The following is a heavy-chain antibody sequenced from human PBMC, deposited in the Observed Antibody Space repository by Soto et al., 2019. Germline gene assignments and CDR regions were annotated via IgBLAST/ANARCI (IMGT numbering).Heavy chain of an antibody. Sequence: GGSLSLSCAASGFIFSNHDMSWVRQAPGKGLEWVSIISVGGGSTYYADSVKGRFTISRDNSKNTLYLQMNSLRAEDTAVYYCAKHLDTGYSHYFDYWGLGTLVTVSS. CDR3: AKHLDTGYSHYFDY. CDR2: ISVGGGST. CDR1: GFIFSNHD. D-gene: IGHD3-9*01. V-gene: IGHV3-23*01. J-gene: IGHJ4*02.